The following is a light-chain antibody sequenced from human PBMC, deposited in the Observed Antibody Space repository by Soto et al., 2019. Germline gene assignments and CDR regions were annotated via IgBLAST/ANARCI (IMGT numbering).Light chain of an antibody. J-gene: IGKJ1*01. Sequence: EIVLTQSPGTLSLSAGERATLSCRASQSVSSSYLAWYQQKPGQAPRLLIYGASSRATGIPDRFSGSGSGTAFTLTISRLEPEDFAVYYCQQYGNSRTFGQGTKVEIK. CDR2: GAS. CDR3: QQYGNSRT. CDR1: QSVSSSY. V-gene: IGKV3-20*01.